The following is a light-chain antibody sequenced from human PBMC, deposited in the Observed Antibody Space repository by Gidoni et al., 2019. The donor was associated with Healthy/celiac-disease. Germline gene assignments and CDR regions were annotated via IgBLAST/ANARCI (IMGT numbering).Light chain of an antibody. V-gene: IGKV1-12*01. CDR2: AAS. CDR1: QGISSW. CDR3: QQANSFPYT. J-gene: IGKJ2*01. Sequence: DIQMTQSPSSVSASVGDRVTITCRASQGISSWLAWYQKKPGKAPKLLIYAASSLQSGVSSRFSGSGSGTDFTLTISSLQPEDFATYYCQQANSFPYTFGQGTKLEIK.